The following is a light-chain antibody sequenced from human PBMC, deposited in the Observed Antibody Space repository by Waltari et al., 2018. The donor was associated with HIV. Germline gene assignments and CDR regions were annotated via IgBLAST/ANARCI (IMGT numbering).Light chain of an antibody. CDR3: QSADSSGTSVL. J-gene: IGLJ2*01. CDR2: KDS. CDR1: ALPKQY. V-gene: IGLV3-25*03. Sequence: SYELTQPPSVSVSPGQTARITCSGDALPKQYAYWYQQKPGQAPVLVIYKDSERPSGIPGRFSGSSSGATVTLTISGVQAEDEADYYCQSADSSGTSVLFGGGTKLTVL.